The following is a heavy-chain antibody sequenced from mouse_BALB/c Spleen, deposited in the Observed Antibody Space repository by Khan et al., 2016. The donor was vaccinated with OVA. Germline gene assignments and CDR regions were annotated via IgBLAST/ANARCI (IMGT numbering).Heavy chain of an antibody. CDR1: GFSLTNYS. V-gene: IGHV2-2*02. CDR3: GRRGYDSGRGSLCPT. CDR2: IWSAGST. J-gene: IGHJ3*01. Sequence: VQLQESGPGLVQPSQSLSITCTVSGFSLTNYSVHWVRQSPGKGLEWLGVIWSAGSTDYNAAFMSRLNIRKDNSRSQVFFKMNSLQPNDTAIYYCGRRGYDSGRGSLCPTWDQGSLVTVSA. D-gene: IGHD2-4*01.